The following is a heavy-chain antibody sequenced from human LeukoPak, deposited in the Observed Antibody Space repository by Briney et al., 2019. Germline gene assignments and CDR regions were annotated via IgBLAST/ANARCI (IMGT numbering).Heavy chain of an antibody. Sequence: ASVKVSCKASGGTFSSYAISWVRQAPGQGLEWMGGIIPIFGTANYAQKFQGRVTITADESTSTAYMELSSLRSEDTAVYYCARPNYYDSCGYYFPPDYWGQGTLVTVSS. CDR2: IIPIFGTA. J-gene: IGHJ4*02. CDR3: ARPNYYDSCGYYFPPDY. D-gene: IGHD3-22*01. CDR1: GGTFSSYA. V-gene: IGHV1-69*01.